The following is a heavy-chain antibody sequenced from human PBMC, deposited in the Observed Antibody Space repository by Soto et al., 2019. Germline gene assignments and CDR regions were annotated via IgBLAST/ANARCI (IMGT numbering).Heavy chain of an antibody. D-gene: IGHD6-13*01. V-gene: IGHV3-21*01. J-gene: IGHJ3*02. CDR2: ISSSSSYI. CDR1: GFTFSSYS. CDR3: ARGADSSSWYAFDI. Sequence: GGSLRLSCAASGFTFSSYSMNWVRQAPGKGLEWVSSISSSSSYIYYADSVKGRFTISRDNAKNSLYLQMNSLRAEYTAVYYCARGADSSSWYAFDIWGQGTMVTVSS.